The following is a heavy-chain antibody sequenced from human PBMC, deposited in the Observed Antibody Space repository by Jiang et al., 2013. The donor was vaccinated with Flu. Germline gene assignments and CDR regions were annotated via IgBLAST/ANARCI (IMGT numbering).Heavy chain of an antibody. Sequence: SGPGLVKPSGTLFLTCDVSGDSITNSNWWTWVRQSPGKGLEWIGEIFHTGKTNFNPSLESRVTISIGTSNDQFSLKLNSVTTADTAVYYCATEATGYDVPFDCWGQGTLVTVSS. V-gene: IGHV4-4*02. CDR1: GDSITNSNW. CDR2: IFHTGKT. J-gene: IGHJ4*02. D-gene: IGHD3-9*01. CDR3: ATEATGYDVPFDC.